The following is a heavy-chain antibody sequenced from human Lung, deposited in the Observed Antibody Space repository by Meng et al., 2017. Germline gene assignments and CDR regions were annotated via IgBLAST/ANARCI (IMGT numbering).Heavy chain of an antibody. V-gene: IGHV4-4*02. Sequence: QGQLQESGPGLVKPSGTLSLTCAVSGGSITSSTWWSWVRQTPGKGLEWFGEIFHSGSTNYNPPLESRVTISVDKSKNQFSLKVYSVTAADTVTYYCARFDISSSGRGDYWGQGILVTVSS. CDR1: GGSITSSTW. CDR2: IFHSGST. D-gene: IGHD1-26*01. CDR3: ARFDISSSGRGDY. J-gene: IGHJ4*02.